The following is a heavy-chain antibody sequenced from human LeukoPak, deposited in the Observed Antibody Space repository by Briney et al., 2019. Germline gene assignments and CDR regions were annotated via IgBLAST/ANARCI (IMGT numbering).Heavy chain of an antibody. V-gene: IGHV3-30*01. Sequence: GRSLRLSCAASGFTFSSYAMHWVRQAPGKGLEGVAVISYDGSNKYYADSVKGRFTISRDNSKNTLYLQMNSLRAEDTAVYYCARGFMIVVVTPGYMDVWGKGTTVTVSS. D-gene: IGHD3-22*01. CDR1: GFTFSSYA. CDR2: ISYDGSNK. J-gene: IGHJ6*03. CDR3: ARGFMIVVVTPGYMDV.